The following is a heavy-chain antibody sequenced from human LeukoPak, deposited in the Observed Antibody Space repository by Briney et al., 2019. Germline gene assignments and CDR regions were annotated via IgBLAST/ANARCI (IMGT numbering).Heavy chain of an antibody. CDR2: IIPIFGTA. CDR1: GGTFSSYA. J-gene: IGHJ5*02. D-gene: IGHD3-10*01. V-gene: IGHV1-69*05. CDR3: ATDLVRGVITWFDP. Sequence: SVKVSCKASGGTFSSYAISWVRQAPGQGLEWMGRIIPIFGTANYAQKFQGRVTITTDESTSTAYMELSSLRSEDTAAYYCATDLVRGVITWFDPWGQGTQVTVSS.